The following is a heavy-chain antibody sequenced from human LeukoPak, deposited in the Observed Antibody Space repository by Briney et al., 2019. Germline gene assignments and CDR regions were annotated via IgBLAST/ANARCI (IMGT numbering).Heavy chain of an antibody. V-gene: IGHV4-39*01. CDR2: IYYSGST. CDR3: ARQVSRFLGWSAPFYMDV. Sequence: DPSETLSLTCTVSGGSISSSSYHCGWIRQPPGKGLEWIGSIYYSGSTYYNPSLKSRVTISVDTSKSQFSLKLSSVTAADTAVYYCARQVSRFLGWSAPFYMDVGGKGTTVTVSS. CDR1: GGSISSSSYH. D-gene: IGHD3-3*01. J-gene: IGHJ6*03.